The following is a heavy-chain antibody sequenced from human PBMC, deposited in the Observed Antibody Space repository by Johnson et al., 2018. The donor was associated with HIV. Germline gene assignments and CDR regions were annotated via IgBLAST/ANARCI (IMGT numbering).Heavy chain of an antibody. CDR3: ASLAYCGGDCYRTYHDAFDI. CDR1: GFSFSNAW. V-gene: IGHV3-15*01. J-gene: IGHJ3*02. CDR2: IKSKTDGGTT. Sequence: VLLVESGGGLVQPGGSLRLSCATSGFSFSNAWMSWVRQAPGKGLEWVGRIKSKTDGGTTDYTAVVNGRFTISRDDSKNTLYLQMNSLRVEDTAVYYCASLAYCGGDCYRTYHDAFDIWGQGTMVTVSS. D-gene: IGHD2-21*02.